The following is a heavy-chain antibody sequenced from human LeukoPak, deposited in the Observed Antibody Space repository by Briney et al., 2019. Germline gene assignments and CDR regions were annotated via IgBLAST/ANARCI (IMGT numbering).Heavy chain of an antibody. D-gene: IGHD5-24*01. CDR2: IGIDSGNT. J-gene: IGHJ4*02. V-gene: IGHV3-48*01. Sequence: GGSLRLSCAASGFTFSNYGMSWVRQAPGKGLEWISYIGIDSGNTNYADSVKGRFTISGDKAKNSLYLQMNSLRVEDTAVYYCARDYKYAFDNWGQGTLVTVSS. CDR1: GFTFSNYG. CDR3: ARDYKYAFDN.